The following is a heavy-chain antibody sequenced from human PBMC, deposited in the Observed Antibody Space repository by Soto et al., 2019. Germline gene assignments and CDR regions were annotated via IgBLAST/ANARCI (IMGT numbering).Heavy chain of an antibody. CDR3: ARVPRRYCSSTSCFLARFDP. Sequence: SVKVSCKASGGTFSSYAISWVRQAPGQGLEWMGGIIPIFGTANYAQKFQGRVTITADESTSTAYMELSSLRSEDTAVYYCARVPRRYCSSTSCFLARFDPWGQGTLVTVSS. CDR1: GGTFSSYA. D-gene: IGHD2-2*01. J-gene: IGHJ5*02. V-gene: IGHV1-69*13. CDR2: IIPIFGTA.